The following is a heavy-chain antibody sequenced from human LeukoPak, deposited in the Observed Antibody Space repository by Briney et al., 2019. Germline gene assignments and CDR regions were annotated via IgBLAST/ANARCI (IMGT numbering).Heavy chain of an antibody. CDR3: ARHDAGYKSSWSGAGVFFDY. CDR2: IYYSGST. J-gene: IGHJ4*02. CDR1: GGSISSSSYY. D-gene: IGHD6-13*01. V-gene: IGHV4-39*01. Sequence: MPSETLSLTCTVSGGSISSSSYYWGWIRQPPGKGLEWIGNIYYSGSTYYNPSLKSRVTISVDTSKNQFSLKLSSVTAADTAVYYCARHDAGYKSSWSGAGVFFDYWGQGTLVTVSS.